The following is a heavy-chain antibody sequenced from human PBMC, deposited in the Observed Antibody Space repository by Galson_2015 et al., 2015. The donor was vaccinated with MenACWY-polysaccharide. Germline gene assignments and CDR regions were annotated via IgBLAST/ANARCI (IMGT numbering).Heavy chain of an antibody. CDR3: ARGGRRGVWYEGDY. J-gene: IGHJ4*02. CDR1: GYTFTTIA. D-gene: IGHD6-19*01. Sequence: SVKVSCKGSGYTFTTIAINWVRQAPGQGLEWMAWMSPTSGNTGSAQKFQGRVTMTWNTSISTAYMELSSLRSEDTAVYYCARGGRRGVWYEGDYWGQGQWSPFPQ. CDR2: MSPTSGNT. V-gene: IGHV1-8*01.